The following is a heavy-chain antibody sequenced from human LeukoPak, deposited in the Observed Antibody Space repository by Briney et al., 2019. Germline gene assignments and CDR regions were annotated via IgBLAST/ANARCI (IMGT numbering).Heavy chain of an antibody. D-gene: IGHD3-22*01. V-gene: IGHV3-23*01. CDR2: ISGSGGST. CDR3: AKDTVDYDSSGSSDY. J-gene: IGHJ4*02. CDR1: GFTFSSYA. Sequence: GGSLRLSCAASGFTFSSYAMSWVRQAPGKGLEWVSAISGSGGSTYYADSVKGRFTISRDNSKNTPYLQMNSLRAEDTAVYYCAKDTVDYDSSGSSDYWGQGTLVTVSS.